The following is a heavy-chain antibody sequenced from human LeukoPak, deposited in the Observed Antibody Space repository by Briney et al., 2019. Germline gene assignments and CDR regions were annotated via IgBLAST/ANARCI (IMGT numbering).Heavy chain of an antibody. V-gene: IGHV1-69*04. CDR1: GGTFSAYA. Sequence: SVKVSCKASGGTFSAYAISWVRQAPGQGLEWVGRIVPILGTANYAQNFQGRVTISADKSTSTVYMEVTSLRSDDTAVYYCARGSSPGLSHPYFDYWGQGTLVTVSS. CDR3: ARGSSPGLSHPYFDY. CDR2: IVPILGTA. J-gene: IGHJ4*02. D-gene: IGHD3-16*01.